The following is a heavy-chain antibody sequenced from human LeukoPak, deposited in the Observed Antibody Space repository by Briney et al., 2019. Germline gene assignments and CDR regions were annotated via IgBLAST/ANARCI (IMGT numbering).Heavy chain of an antibody. CDR3: ARDRATHFDY. V-gene: IGHV3-48*02. CDR1: GFTFSSYS. Sequence: VGSLRLSCAASGFTFSSYSMNWGRQGPGKGLEWVSYISSSSSTIYYADSVKGRFTISRDNAKNSLYLQMNSLRDEDTAVYYCARDRATHFDYWGQGTLVTVSS. CDR2: ISSSSSTI. D-gene: IGHD2-15*01. J-gene: IGHJ4*02.